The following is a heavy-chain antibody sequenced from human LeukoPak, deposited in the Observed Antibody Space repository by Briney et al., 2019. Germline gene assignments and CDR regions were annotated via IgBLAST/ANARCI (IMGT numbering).Heavy chain of an antibody. CDR1: GFIVSSNY. CDR3: ARLRYDSSGYYFDC. J-gene: IGHJ4*02. D-gene: IGHD3-22*01. Sequence: GSLRLSCAASGFIVSSNYMNWVRQAPGKGLEWIGEIYHSGTTNYNPSLKSRVSISVDKSKNQFSLDLTSVTAADTAVYYCARLRYDSSGYYFDCWGQGTLVTVSS. V-gene: IGHV4-4*02. CDR2: IYHSGTT.